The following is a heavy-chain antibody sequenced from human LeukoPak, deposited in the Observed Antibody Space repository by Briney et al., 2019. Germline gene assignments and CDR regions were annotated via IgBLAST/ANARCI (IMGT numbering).Heavy chain of an antibody. D-gene: IGHD3-3*01. Sequence: EASVTVSCKASGGTFSSYAISWVRQAPGQGLEWMGGIIPIFGTANYAQKFQGRVTITADESTSTAYMELSSLRSEDTAVYYCAREDTRITIFGVVIRWFDPWGQGTLVTVSS. CDR3: AREDTRITIFGVVIRWFDP. CDR2: IIPIFGTA. V-gene: IGHV1-69*13. CDR1: GGTFSSYA. J-gene: IGHJ5*02.